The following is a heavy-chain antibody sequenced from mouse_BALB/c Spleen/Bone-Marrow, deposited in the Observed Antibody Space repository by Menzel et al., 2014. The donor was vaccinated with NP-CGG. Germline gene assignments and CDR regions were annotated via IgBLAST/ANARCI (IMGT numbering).Heavy chain of an antibody. J-gene: IGHJ1*01. V-gene: IGHV7-3*02. D-gene: IGHD2-4*01. CDR1: GLTFTDYY. CDR3: TRDINYEIYWYFDV. Sequence: EGMLVESGGGLVHPGGSLRLSCATSGLTFTDYYMSWVRQPPGKALEWLGFIRNKAKGYTSENSASVKGQFTISRDNSQSILYLQMNTQRAEDSATYYCTRDINYEIYWYFDVLVAGTTVTISS. CDR2: IRNKAKGYTS.